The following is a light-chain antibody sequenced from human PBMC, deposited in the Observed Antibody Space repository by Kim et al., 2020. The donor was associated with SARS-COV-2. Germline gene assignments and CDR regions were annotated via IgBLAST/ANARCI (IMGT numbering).Light chain of an antibody. V-gene: IGLV1-44*01. J-gene: IGLJ2*01. CDR2: TDD. CDR3: SSWDDGLNSLI. Sequence: QSVLTQPPSASGTPGQSVTISCSGSTSNIEFNTVNWYRQVPGTAPKLLIHTDDQRSPGVPDRISGSKSGTSASLAISGLQSEDEADYYCSSWDDGLNSLIFGRGTQLTVL. CDR1: TSNIEFNT.